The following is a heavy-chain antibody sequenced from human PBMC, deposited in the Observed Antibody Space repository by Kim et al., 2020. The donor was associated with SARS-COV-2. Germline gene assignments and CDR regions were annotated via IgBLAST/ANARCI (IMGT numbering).Heavy chain of an antibody. D-gene: IGHD1-26*01. CDR1: GFTFSRKW. CDR2: IYDDEKYT. Sequence: GGSLRLSCAVSGFTFSRKWIHWVRQVPGKGLVWVSRIYDDEKYTDYADSVKGRFTISKDNAKSAVYLQMNSLRADDTAVYYCAINPPGPEPLHDAFPFWGQGTMVTVSS. J-gene: IGHJ3*01. CDR3: AINPPGPEPLHDAFPF. V-gene: IGHV3-74*01.